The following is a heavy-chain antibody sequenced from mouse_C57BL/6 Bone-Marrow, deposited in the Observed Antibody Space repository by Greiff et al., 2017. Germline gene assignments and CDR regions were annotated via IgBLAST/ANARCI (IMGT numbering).Heavy chain of an antibody. CDR1: GYTFTSYG. J-gene: IGHJ3*01. V-gene: IGHV1-81*01. CDR2: IYPRSGNT. D-gene: IGHD1-1*01. CDR3: ARSHYGSSLAWFAY. Sequence: QVQLQQSGAELARPGASVKLSCKASGYTFTSYGISWVKQRTGQGLEWIGEIYPRSGNTYYNEKFKGKATLTADKSSSTAYIELRSLTSEDSAVYLCARSHYGSSLAWFAYWGQGTLVTVSA.